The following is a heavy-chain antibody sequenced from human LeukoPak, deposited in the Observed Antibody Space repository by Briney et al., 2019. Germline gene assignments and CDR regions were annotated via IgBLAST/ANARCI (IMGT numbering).Heavy chain of an antibody. Sequence: GRSLRLSCAASGFTFSEYGMHWARQAPGKGLEWVAVMSHDGSSKYYADSVKGRFTISRDNSKNTLYLQMNSLRAEDTAVYNCAKSGCSSTSCYVNYWGQGTLVIVSS. D-gene: IGHD2-2*01. J-gene: IGHJ4*02. CDR3: AKSGCSSTSCYVNY. CDR1: GFTFSEYG. CDR2: MSHDGSSK. V-gene: IGHV3-30*18.